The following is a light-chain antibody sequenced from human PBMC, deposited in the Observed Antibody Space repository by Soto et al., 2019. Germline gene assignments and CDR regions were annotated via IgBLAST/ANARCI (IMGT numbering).Light chain of an antibody. V-gene: IGKV3D-15*01. CDR1: QSVASI. CDR2: GAS. CDR3: HHYHNWPPQYT. Sequence: EIVMTQSPASLSVSPGDGATLSCRARQSVASIVAWYQQKPGQGPRLLIHGASTRAAGVPVRFSGSGSGTDFTLTISSLQSEDFAVYYCHHYHNWPPQYTFGQGTKLQIK. J-gene: IGKJ2*01.